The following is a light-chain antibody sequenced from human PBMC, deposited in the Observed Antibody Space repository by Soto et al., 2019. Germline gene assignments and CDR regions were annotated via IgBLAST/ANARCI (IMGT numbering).Light chain of an antibody. CDR1: QSISSW. CDR3: QQYNSYSRT. V-gene: IGKV1-5*03. Sequence: DIQMTQSPSTLSASVGDRVTITCRASQSISSWLAWYQQKPGKAPKLLIYKASSIESGVPSRFSGSGSGTEFTLTISSLQPDDFATYYRQQYNSYSRTFGQGTKVEIK. CDR2: KAS. J-gene: IGKJ1*01.